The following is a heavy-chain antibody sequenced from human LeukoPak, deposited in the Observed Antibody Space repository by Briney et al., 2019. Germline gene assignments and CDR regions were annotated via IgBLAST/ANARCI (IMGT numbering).Heavy chain of an antibody. CDR2: MNPNSGNT. Sequence: ASVKVSCKASGYTFTSYDINWVRQATGQGLEWMGWMNPNSGNTGYAQKFQGRVTMTRNTSICTAYMELSSLRSEDTAVYYCARGKTYYYDGSGTDYGGQGTLVTVSS. CDR3: ARGKTYYYDGSGTDY. V-gene: IGHV1-8*01. D-gene: IGHD3-22*01. J-gene: IGHJ4*02. CDR1: GYTFTSYD.